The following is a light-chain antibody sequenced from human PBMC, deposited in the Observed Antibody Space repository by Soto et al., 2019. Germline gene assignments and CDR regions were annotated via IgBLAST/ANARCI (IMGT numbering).Light chain of an antibody. Sequence: SPSTLPAFDGNRVNVTRRASQGIGTYLIWYQQKSGKAPTVLIYASSTLQTGVPSRFSGRGSGTDVSRTICSLHPEDVATYYCQQFDSYPRTIGQGTKVDI. J-gene: IGKJ1*01. CDR1: QGIGTY. CDR3: QQFDSYPRT. V-gene: IGKV1-9*01. CDR2: ASS.